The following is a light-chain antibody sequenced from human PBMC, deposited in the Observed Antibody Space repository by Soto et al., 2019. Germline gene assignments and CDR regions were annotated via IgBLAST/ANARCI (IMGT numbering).Light chain of an antibody. J-gene: IGLJ1*01. CDR3: SSYTSSSTLNYV. V-gene: IGLV2-14*01. Sequence: QSALTQPASVSGSPGQSITISCTGTSSDVGGYNYVSWYQQHPGKAPKLMIYDVSNRPSGVSNRFSGSKSGNTASLTISGLQGEDEADYYCSSYTSSSTLNYVFGSGTKLIVL. CDR2: DVS. CDR1: SSDVGGYNY.